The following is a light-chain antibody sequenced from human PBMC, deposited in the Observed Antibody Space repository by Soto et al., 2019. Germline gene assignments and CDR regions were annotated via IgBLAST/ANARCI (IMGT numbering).Light chain of an antibody. CDR1: QNVRTF. J-gene: IGKJ1*01. CDR3: QQHSHWPPWT. Sequence: EVVLTQSPATLSLSPGERATLSCRASQNVRTFLDWYQQKPGQAPRLLIYGASNRATGIPARFSGSGSGTDFTLPISSLEHEDFVVYYCQQHSHWPPWTFGQGTRVEIQ. CDR2: GAS. V-gene: IGKV3-11*01.